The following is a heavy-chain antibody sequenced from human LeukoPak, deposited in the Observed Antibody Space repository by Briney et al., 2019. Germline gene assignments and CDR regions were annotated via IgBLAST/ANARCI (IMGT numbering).Heavy chain of an antibody. Sequence: PGGSLRLSCAASGFTFSHYSMHWVRQAPGKGLEYVSAINSNGDDTYYVNSVMGRFTISRDNSKNTLYLQMGSLRAEDMAVYYCARDPGRSPDYWGQGTLVTVSS. D-gene: IGHD1-26*01. CDR3: ARDPGRSPDY. J-gene: IGHJ4*02. V-gene: IGHV3-64*01. CDR1: GFTFSHYS. CDR2: INSNGDDT.